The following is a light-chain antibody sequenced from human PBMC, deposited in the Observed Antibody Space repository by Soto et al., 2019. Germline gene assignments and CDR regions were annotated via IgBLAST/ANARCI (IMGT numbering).Light chain of an antibody. CDR3: CSYAGSTTLGM. J-gene: IGLJ3*02. CDR2: EVS. V-gene: IGLV2-23*02. Sequence: QSALTQPASVSGSPGQSITISCTGTSTDVGSYNLVSWYQQHPGKAPKLMIYEVSKRPSGVSNRFSGSKSGNTASLTISGLQAEDEADYYCCSYAGSTTLGMFGGGTKLTVL. CDR1: STDVGSYNL.